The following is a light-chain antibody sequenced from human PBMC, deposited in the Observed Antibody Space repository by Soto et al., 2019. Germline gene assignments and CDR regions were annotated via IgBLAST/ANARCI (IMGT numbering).Light chain of an antibody. Sequence: EIVMTQSPATLSVSPGERATLSCRASQSVSSNLAWYQHKPGQAPRLLIYGASIRATGIPARFSGSGSGTEFTLPISGLQSEDFAVYYCQHYNNWPFSFGPGTKVYI. CDR3: QHYNNWPFS. J-gene: IGKJ3*01. V-gene: IGKV3D-15*01. CDR2: GAS. CDR1: QSVSSN.